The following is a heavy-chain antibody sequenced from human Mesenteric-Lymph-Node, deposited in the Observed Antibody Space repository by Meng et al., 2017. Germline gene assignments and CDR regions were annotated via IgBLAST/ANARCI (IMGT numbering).Heavy chain of an antibody. CDR3: AKSSEQQLVNYYYYYGMDV. CDR2: IKEDGTEK. D-gene: IGHD6-13*01. Sequence: GESLKISCAASGFTFSDYWMSWVRQAPGKSLEWVADIKEDGTEKYYVDSVKGRFTISRDNAKNSLYLQMNSLRAEDTAVYYCAKSSEQQLVNYYYYYGMDVWGQGTTVTVSS. CDR1: GFTFSDYW. J-gene: IGHJ6*02. V-gene: IGHV3-7*03.